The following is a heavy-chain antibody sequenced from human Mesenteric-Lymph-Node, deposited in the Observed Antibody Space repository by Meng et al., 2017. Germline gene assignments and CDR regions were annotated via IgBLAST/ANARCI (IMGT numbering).Heavy chain of an antibody. CDR1: GFTFGTYG. V-gene: IGHV3-33*01. D-gene: IGHD1-20*01. Sequence: QVQLVESGGGVVQPGMSLRLSCAASGFTFGTYGMHWVRQAPGKGLEWVAVIWYDGTDKFYGDSVKGRFTISRDNSKNTLFLQMNSLTVDDTAVYYCARADDNWIIIEYWGQGTLVTVSS. CDR2: IWYDGTDK. J-gene: IGHJ4*02. CDR3: ARADDNWIIIEY.